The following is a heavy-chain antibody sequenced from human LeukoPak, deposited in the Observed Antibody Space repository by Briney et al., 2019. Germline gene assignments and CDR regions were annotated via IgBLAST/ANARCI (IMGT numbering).Heavy chain of an antibody. CDR3: AKSGVWYGEYYFDY. J-gene: IGHJ4*02. CDR2: IYYNGNT. Sequence: PSETLSLTCAVFGGSISSYYWSWIRQPPGKGLEWIGYIYYNGNTNYNPSLKSRVTISIDTSKNEFSLNLSSVTAADTAVYYCAKSGVWYGEYYFDYWGQGTLVTVSS. D-gene: IGHD3-10*01. CDR1: GGSISSYY. V-gene: IGHV4-59*01.